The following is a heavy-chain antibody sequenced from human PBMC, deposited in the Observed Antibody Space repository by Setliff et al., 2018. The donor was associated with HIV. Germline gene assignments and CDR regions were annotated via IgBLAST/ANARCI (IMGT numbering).Heavy chain of an antibody. CDR1: GYTFTSYN. Sequence: APVKVSCKASGYTFTSYNINWVRQATGQGLEWVQQATGQGLEWMGWMNPNSGNTDYAQKFQGRVTITRNTSISTAYMELSSLRSEDTAVYYCARVRLSMVRGPFDAFDIWGQGTMVTVSS. CDR2: MNPNSGNT. V-gene: IGHV1-8*03. CDR3: ARVRLSMVRGPFDAFDI. D-gene: IGHD3-10*01. J-gene: IGHJ3*02.